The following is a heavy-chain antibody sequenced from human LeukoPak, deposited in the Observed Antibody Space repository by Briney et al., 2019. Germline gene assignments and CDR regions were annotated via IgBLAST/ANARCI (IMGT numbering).Heavy chain of an antibody. Sequence: SETLSLTCTVSGGSISSYYWSWIRQPPGKGLEWIGYIYYSGSTNYNPSLKSRVTISVDTSKNQFSLKLTSVTAADTAVYYCARTYYYGSGSYYKLLDAFDIWGQGTMVTVSS. J-gene: IGHJ3*02. CDR1: GGSISSYY. V-gene: IGHV4-59*01. D-gene: IGHD3-10*01. CDR3: ARTYYYGSGSYYKLLDAFDI. CDR2: IYYSGST.